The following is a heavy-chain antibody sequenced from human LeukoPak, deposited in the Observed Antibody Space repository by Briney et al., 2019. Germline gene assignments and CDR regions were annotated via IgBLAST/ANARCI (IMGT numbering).Heavy chain of an antibody. J-gene: IGHJ6*02. CDR2: VSSSGSSI. CDR1: GFTFSSYS. Sequence: GGSLRLSCVASGFTFSSYSMNWVRQAPGKGLEWVSFVSSSGSSIYYADSVKGRFTISRDNSKNTLYLQMNSLRAEDTAVYYCAKAESGSPYYYYYGMDVWGQGTTVTVSS. CDR3: AKAESGSPYYYYYGMDV. D-gene: IGHD2-15*01. V-gene: IGHV3-48*01.